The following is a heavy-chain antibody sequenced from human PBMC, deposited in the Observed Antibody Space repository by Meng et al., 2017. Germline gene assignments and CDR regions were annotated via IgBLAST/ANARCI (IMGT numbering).Heavy chain of an antibody. CDR2: INAGNGDT. CDR3: ATTLNYDFWSGFYY. Sequence: HVQLVQSWAGGKEPLVGSVKISFKASGYTFNNYAMHWVRQAPGQRLEWMGWINAGNGDTKFSQKFQGRVSISRDTSASTAYMELRSLRFEDTAVYYCATTLNYDFWSGFYYWGQGTLVTVSS. D-gene: IGHD3-3*01. V-gene: IGHV1-3*01. CDR1: GYTFNNYA. J-gene: IGHJ4*02.